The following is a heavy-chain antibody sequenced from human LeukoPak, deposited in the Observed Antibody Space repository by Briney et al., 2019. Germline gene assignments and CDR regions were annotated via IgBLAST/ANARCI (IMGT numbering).Heavy chain of an antibody. V-gene: IGHV3-21*01. CDR3: ARDEGHTVTNEYFQH. Sequence: GGSLRLSCAASGVSFISYGMSWVRQAPGKGLEWVASISSGSGYIFYGDSAKGRFTISRDNAKDSLFLQMNSLTVEDTAVYYCARDEGHTVTNEYFQHWARAPWSPSRQ. CDR1: GVSFISYG. D-gene: IGHD2-2*01. J-gene: IGHJ1*01. CDR2: ISSGSGYI.